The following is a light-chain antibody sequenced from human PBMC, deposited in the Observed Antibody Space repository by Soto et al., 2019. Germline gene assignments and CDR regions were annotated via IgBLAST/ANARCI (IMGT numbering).Light chain of an antibody. CDR2: LNSDGSH. V-gene: IGLV4-69*01. CDR3: QTWGTGIRV. Sequence: QLVLTQSPSASASLGASVTLTCTLSSGHSRYTIAWHQQQPEKGPRYLMKLNSDGSHSKGAGIPDRFSGSSSGAERYLTISSLQSEDEADYYCQTWGTGIRVFGGGTKLTVL. CDR1: SGHSRYT. J-gene: IGLJ3*02.